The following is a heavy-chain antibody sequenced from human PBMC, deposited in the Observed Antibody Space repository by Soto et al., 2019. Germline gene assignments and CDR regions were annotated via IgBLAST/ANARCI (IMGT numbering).Heavy chain of an antibody. J-gene: IGHJ6*02. V-gene: IGHV1-69*11. CDR2: IVPSLDTT. Sequence: QVHLVQSGTEVKKPGSSVKVSCKASGGTFSSSGVSWVRQAPGQGLEWMGMIVPSLDTTNYAQKFQARVTITADEVTSTAYMELRSLSSEDTAVYYCARWPQPRYTADPYAVDVWGQGTRVIVSS. CDR3: ARWPQPRYTADPYAVDV. CDR1: GGTFSSSG. D-gene: IGHD3-16*02.